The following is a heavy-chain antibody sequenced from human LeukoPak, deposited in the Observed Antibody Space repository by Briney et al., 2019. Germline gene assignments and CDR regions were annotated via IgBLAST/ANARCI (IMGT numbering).Heavy chain of an antibody. V-gene: IGHV4-34*01. CDR2: INHSGST. CDR1: GGSFSGYY. Sequence: SETLSLTCAVYGGSFSGYYWSWIRQPPGKGLEWIGEINHSGSTNYNPSLKSRVTISVDTSKNQFSLKLSSVTAADTAVYYCARDSTYSSSGLDYWGQGTLVTVSS. J-gene: IGHJ4*02. CDR3: ARDSTYSSSGLDY. D-gene: IGHD6-6*01.